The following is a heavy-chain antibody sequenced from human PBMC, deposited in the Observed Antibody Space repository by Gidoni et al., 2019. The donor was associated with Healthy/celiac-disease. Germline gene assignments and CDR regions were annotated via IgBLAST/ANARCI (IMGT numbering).Heavy chain of an antibody. CDR3: ARVVPAARGYYYYGMDV. V-gene: IGHV4-59*01. J-gene: IGHJ6*02. CDR1: GGSISSYY. D-gene: IGHD2-2*01. CDR2: IYYSGST. Sequence: QVQLQESGPGLVKPSETLSLTCTVSGGSISSYYWSWIRQPPGKGLEWIGYIYYSGSTNYNPSLKSRVTISVDTSKNQFSLKLSSGTAADTAVYYCARVVPAARGYYYYGMDVWGQGTTVTVSS.